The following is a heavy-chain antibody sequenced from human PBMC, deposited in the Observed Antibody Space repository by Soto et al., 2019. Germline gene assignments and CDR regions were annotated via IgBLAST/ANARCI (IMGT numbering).Heavy chain of an antibody. CDR2: IYYSGST. D-gene: IGHD2-21*02. V-gene: IGHV4-39*01. Sequence: SETLSLTSNVSGGSISSSSYDWGWSRQPPGKGLEWIGSIYYSGSTYYNPSLKSRVTISVDTSKNQFSLKLSSVTAADTAVYYCARHRAEVVVTDDAFDIWGQGTMVT. CDR3: ARHRAEVVVTDDAFDI. CDR1: GGSISSSSYD. J-gene: IGHJ3*02.